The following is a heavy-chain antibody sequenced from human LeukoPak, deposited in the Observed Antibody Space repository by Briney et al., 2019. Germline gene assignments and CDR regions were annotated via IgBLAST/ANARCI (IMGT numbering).Heavy chain of an antibody. CDR3: PKAGSATMVRGIYYPGVS. Sequence: GGLLRSSAAAPGFNFSSYAMSSGREAAGEGLTSASTISGSAGGTYSADSVKGGFSISRDNSKNTVYLQMASLRAEDTAVYDRPKAGSATMVRGIYYPGVSWRRGSLL. V-gene: IGHV3-23*01. D-gene: IGHD3-10*01. CDR1: GFNFSSYA. J-gene: IGHJ5*01. CDR2: ISGSAGGT.